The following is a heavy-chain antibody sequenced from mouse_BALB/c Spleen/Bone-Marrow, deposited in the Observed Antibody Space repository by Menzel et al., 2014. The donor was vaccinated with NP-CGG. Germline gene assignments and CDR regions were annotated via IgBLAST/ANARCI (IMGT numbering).Heavy chain of an antibody. V-gene: IGHV1-52*01. J-gene: IGHJ4*01. CDR2: IEPSTSET. CDR3: ARRTLAMDY. CDR1: DYTFTTYW. Sequence: QVQLQQSGPDLVRPGSSVKMSCKASDYTFTTYWMHWVKQRPGQGLEWIGMIEPSTSETRLNQKFKDKATLIVDKSSNTAYMQLSSLTSEDSAVYYCARRTLAMDYWGQGTSVTVSS.